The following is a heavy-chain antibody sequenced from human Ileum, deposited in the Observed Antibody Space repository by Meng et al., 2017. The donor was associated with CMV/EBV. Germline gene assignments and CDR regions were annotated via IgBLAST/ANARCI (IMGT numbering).Heavy chain of an antibody. CDR1: GLSFSTHA. D-gene: IGHD6-6*01. Sequence: GGSLRLSCEGSGLSFSTHAMYWVRRAPGKGLECVSGVSKSGATTYSSDSGKGRFTTARDNAKSTLFLEMNSLRAEDTATYFCAKAPPPSDISARHFDSWGQGTLVTVSS. CDR2: VSKSGATT. V-gene: IGHV3-23*01. CDR3: AKAPPPSDISARHFDS. J-gene: IGHJ4*02.